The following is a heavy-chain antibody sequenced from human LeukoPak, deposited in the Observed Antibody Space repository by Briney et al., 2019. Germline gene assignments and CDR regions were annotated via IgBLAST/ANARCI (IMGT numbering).Heavy chain of an antibody. CDR1: GFTFSSYS. Sequence: PGGSLRLSCAASGFTFSSYSMNWVRQAPGKGLEWVSSISSSSSYIYYADSVKGRFTISRDNAKNSLYLQMNSLRAEDTAVYYCARDRYYYDSSGYYYLVEYYFDYWGQGTLVTVSS. D-gene: IGHD3-22*01. J-gene: IGHJ4*02. V-gene: IGHV3-21*01. CDR2: ISSSSSYI. CDR3: ARDRYYYDSSGYYYLVEYYFDY.